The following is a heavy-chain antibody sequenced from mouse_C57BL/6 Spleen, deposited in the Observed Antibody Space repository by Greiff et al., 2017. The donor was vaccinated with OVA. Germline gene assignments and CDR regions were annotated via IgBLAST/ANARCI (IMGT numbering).Heavy chain of an antibody. V-gene: IGHV1-26*01. Sequence: VQLQQSGPELVKPGASVKISCKASGYTFTDYYMNWVKQSHGKSLEWIGDINPNNGGTSYNQKFKGKATLTVDKSSSTAYMELRSLTSEDSAVYYCARDRYGSSYWYFDVWGTGTTVTVSS. CDR3: ARDRYGSSYWYFDV. CDR1: GYTFTDYY. CDR2: INPNNGGT. D-gene: IGHD1-1*01. J-gene: IGHJ1*03.